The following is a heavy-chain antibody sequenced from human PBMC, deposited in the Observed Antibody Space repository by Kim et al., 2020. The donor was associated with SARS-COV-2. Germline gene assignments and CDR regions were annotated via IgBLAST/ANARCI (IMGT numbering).Heavy chain of an antibody. CDR2: ILYDGSNT. Sequence: GGSLRLSCAASRFTFSSYAMHWVRQAPGKGLEWVAVILYDGSNTYYADSVKGRFTISRDNSKNTLYLQMNSLRAEDTAVYYCARVGSGSYWGHFDYWGQGTLVTVSS. D-gene: IGHD3-10*01. V-gene: IGHV3-30*04. CDR3: ARVGSGSYWGHFDY. CDR1: RFTFSSYA. J-gene: IGHJ4*02.